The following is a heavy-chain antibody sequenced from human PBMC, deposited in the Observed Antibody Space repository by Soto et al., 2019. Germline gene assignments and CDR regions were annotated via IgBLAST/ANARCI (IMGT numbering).Heavy chain of an antibody. CDR2: INGDYGNT. Sequence: QAQLVQSGAEVKKPGASVKVSCKASGYTFYSHSISWVRQAPGQGLEWMGRINGDYGNTQYAQKFRGRVTKSTXTXATTVYMELTNLRSDDTAVYYCARCIQGDYYYGMDVWGQGTTVTVSS. D-gene: IGHD5-18*01. CDR3: ARCIQGDYYYGMDV. CDR1: GYTFYSHS. V-gene: IGHV1-18*01. J-gene: IGHJ6*02.